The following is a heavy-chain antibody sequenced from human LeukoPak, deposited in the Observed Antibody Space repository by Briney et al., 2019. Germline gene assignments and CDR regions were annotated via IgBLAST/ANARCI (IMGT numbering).Heavy chain of an antibody. CDR1: GGSISSYY. Sequence: SETLSLTCTVSGGSISSYYWGWIRQPPGKGLEWIRYIYYSGSTNYNPSLKSRVTISVDTSKNQFSLKLSSVTAADTAVYYCARIAVAGTSYYGMDVWGQGTTVTVSS. CDR2: IYYSGST. CDR3: ARIAVAGTSYYGMDV. J-gene: IGHJ6*02. D-gene: IGHD6-19*01. V-gene: IGHV4-59*08.